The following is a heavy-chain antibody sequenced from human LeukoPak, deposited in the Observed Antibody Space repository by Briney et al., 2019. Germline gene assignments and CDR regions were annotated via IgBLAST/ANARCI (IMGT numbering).Heavy chain of an antibody. D-gene: IGHD6-25*01. V-gene: IGHV3-53*01. CDR1: GFTVNNKY. CDR2: ISSGDNT. CDR3: GRDLIGTAASWDS. Sequence: GGSLRLSCAASGFTVNNKYMNWVRQAPGKGLEWVSVISSGDNTYYADSVKGRFTISRDNSKNTLYLQMNSLRVEDTAVYYCGRDLIGTAASWDSWGQGTLVTVSS. J-gene: IGHJ4*02.